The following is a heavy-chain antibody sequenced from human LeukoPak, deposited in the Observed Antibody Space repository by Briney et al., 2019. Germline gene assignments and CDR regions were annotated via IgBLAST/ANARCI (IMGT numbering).Heavy chain of an antibody. CDR2: ISSSSYYI. V-gene: IGHV3-21*01. J-gene: IGHJ1*01. CDR1: GFTFSTYT. Sequence: GGSLRLSCAASGFTFSTYTMNWVRQAPGKGLEWVSSISSSSYYIYYADSVKGRFTISRDNAQNSLFLQMNSLRAEGTAVYYCAPGGATGKYLQQWGQGTLVTVSS. CDR3: APGGATGKYLQQ. D-gene: IGHD3-16*01.